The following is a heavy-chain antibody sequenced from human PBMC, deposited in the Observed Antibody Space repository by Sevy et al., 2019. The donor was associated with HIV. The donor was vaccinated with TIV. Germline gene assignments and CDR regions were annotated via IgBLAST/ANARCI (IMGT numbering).Heavy chain of an antibody. J-gene: IGHJ4*02. CDR2: IRTKAYGGTT. D-gene: IGHD3-10*02. Sequence: GGYLRLSCTASGFTFGDYAMNWFRQAPGKGLEWVGFIRTKAYGGTTEYAAFVKGRFTITRDDSKSIAYLQMNSLKTEDTAVYYCTRERYTYVPFDYWGQGTLVTVSS. V-gene: IGHV3-49*03. CDR3: TRERYTYVPFDY. CDR1: GFTFGDYA.